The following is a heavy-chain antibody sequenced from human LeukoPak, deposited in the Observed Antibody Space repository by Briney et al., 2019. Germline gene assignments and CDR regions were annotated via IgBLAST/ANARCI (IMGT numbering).Heavy chain of an antibody. D-gene: IGHD5-12*01. J-gene: IGHJ5*02. CDR2: IYYSGST. CDR1: GGSISSSSYY. Sequence: SETLSLTCTVSGGSISSSSYYWGWIRQPPGKGLEWIGSIYYSGSTYYNPSLMSRVTISVDTSKNQFSLKLSSVTAADTAVYYCARSGYSGYGFDPWGQGTLVTVSS. CDR3: ARSGYSGYGFDP. V-gene: IGHV4-39*01.